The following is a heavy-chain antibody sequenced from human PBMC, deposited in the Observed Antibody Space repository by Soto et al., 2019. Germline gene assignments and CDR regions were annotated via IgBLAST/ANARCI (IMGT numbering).Heavy chain of an antibody. CDR3: ARGRLTTVVTNYYYYGMDV. J-gene: IGHJ6*02. D-gene: IGHD4-17*01. V-gene: IGHV1-69*13. CDR1: GGTFSSYA. CDR2: IIPIFGTA. Sequence: GASVKVSCKASGGTFSSYAISWVRQAPGQGLDWMGGIIPIFGTANYAQKFQGRVTITADESTSTAYMELSSLRSEDTAVYYCARGRLTTVVTNYYYYGMDVWGQGTTVTVSS.